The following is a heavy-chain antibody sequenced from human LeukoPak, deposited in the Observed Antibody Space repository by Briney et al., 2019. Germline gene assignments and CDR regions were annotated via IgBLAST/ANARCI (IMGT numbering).Heavy chain of an antibody. D-gene: IGHD5-18*01. CDR3: ARVNTAMITAIDY. V-gene: IGHV3-7*01. Sequence: GGSLRLSCAASGFTFSSYWMSWVRQAPGKGLEWVANIKQDGSEKYYVDSVKGRFTISRDNAKNSLYLQMNSLRAEGTAVYYCARVNTAMITAIDYWGQGTLVTVSS. CDR2: IKQDGSEK. J-gene: IGHJ4*02. CDR1: GFTFSSYW.